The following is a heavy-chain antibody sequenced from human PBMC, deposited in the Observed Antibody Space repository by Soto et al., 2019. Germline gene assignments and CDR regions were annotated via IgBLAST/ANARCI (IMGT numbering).Heavy chain of an antibody. CDR3: ARRKSVPAAWAFYFDY. Sequence: GGSLRLSCAASGFTFSSYEMNWVRQAPGKGLECLSYITTGGGTIYYADSAKGRFTISRDNAKNSLYLQMNSLRAEDTAVYYCARRKSVPAAWAFYFDYSGQAALVTVSS. CDR2: ITTGGGTI. CDR1: GFTFSSYE. V-gene: IGHV3-48*03. J-gene: IGHJ4*02. D-gene: IGHD2-2*01.